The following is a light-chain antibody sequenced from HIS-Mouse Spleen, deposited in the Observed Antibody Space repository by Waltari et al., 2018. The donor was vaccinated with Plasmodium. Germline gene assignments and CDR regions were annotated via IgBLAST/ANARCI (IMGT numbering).Light chain of an antibody. CDR2: RDG. J-gene: IGLJ2*01. CDR3: QVWDSSTVV. CDR1: NIGRKN. Sequence: SYELTQPLSVSVALGQTARITGGGNNIGRKNVHWYQQKPGQAPGLVISRDGNRPAGIPERFSGSNSGNTATLTSSRAQAGDEADYYCQVWDSSTVVFGGGTKLTVL. V-gene: IGLV3-9*01.